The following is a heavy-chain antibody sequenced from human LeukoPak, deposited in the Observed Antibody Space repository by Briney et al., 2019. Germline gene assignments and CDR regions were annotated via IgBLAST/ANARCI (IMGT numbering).Heavy chain of an antibody. J-gene: IGHJ6*02. D-gene: IGHD3-22*01. Sequence: GGSLRLSCAASGFTVSSNYMSWVRQAPGKGLGWGSVIYSGGSTYYEDSVKGRFTISRDNSKNTLYLQMNSLRAEDTAVYYCARLLIRDYYYGMDVWGRGATVTVSS. CDR3: ARLLIRDYYYGMDV. V-gene: IGHV3-66*01. CDR2: IYSGGST. CDR1: GFTVSSNY.